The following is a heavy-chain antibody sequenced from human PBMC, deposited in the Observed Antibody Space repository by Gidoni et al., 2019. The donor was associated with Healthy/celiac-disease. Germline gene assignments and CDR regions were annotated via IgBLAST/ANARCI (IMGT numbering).Heavy chain of an antibody. V-gene: IGHV3-72*01. Sequence: EVQLVESGGGLVQPGGSLRLSCAASGFTFSDHYMDWVRQAPGKGLEWVGRTRNKANSYTTEYAASVKGRFTISRDDSKNSLYLQMNSLKTEDTAVYYCAREVYSSGYYYDWGQGTLVTVSS. CDR2: TRNKANSYTT. CDR1: GFTFSDHY. CDR3: AREVYSSGYYYD. D-gene: IGHD3-22*01. J-gene: IGHJ4*02.